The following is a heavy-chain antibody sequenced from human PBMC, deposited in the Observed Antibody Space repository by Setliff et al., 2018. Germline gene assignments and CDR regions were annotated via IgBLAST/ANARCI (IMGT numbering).Heavy chain of an antibody. J-gene: IGHJ4*02. V-gene: IGHV4-59*01. CDR1: DGSLSTYY. CDR2: VYYSGTA. D-gene: IGHD5-12*01. Sequence: PSETLSLTCTVSDGSLSTYYWSWIRQPPGKGLEFIGYVYYSGTANYSPSRRSRLTISVDTSKNQFSLKLRSVTAADTAVYYCARGGTFRYFGFWGQGAPVTVSS. CDR3: ARGGTFRYFGF.